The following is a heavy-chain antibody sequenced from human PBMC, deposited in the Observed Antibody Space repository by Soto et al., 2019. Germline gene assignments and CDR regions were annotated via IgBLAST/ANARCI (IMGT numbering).Heavy chain of an antibody. J-gene: IGHJ5*02. CDR3: ARGVGSGTYYNQYNWFDP. V-gene: IGHV1-18*01. Sequence: ASVKVSCKASGYTFTNYGISWVRQAPGQGLEWMGWISTYNGHTNYAQKLQGRVTMTTDTSTSTAYMELRSLRSDDTAVYYCARGVGSGTYYNQYNWFDPWGQGTLVTVSS. CDR1: GYTFTNYG. D-gene: IGHD3-10*01. CDR2: ISTYNGHT.